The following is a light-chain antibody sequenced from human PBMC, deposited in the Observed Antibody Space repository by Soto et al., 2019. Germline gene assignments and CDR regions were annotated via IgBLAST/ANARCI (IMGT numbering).Light chain of an antibody. CDR1: QSISSY. CDR2: DAS. V-gene: IGKV1-33*01. CDR3: QHYDNLPLI. Sequence: DIQMTHSPSSLSASVGDRVTITCRASQSISSYLNWYQQKPGKAPKLLIYDASNLETGVPSRFSGSGSGTDFTFTISSLQPEDFATYYCQHYDNLPLIFGQGTRLEIK. J-gene: IGKJ5*01.